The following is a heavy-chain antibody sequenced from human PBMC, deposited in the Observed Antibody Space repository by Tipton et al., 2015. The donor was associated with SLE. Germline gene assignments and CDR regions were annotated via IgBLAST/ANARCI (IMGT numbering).Heavy chain of an antibody. CDR2: IYYSGST. D-gene: IGHD3-10*01. J-gene: IGHJ3*02. V-gene: IGHV4-31*03. CDR1: GGSISSGGYC. CDR3: ARDPGETDAFDI. Sequence: TLSLTCTVSGGSISSGGYCWSWIRQHPGKGLEWIGYIYYSGSTYYNPSLKSRVTISVDTSKNQFSLKLSSVTAADTAVYYCARDPGETDAFDIWGRGTMVTVSS.